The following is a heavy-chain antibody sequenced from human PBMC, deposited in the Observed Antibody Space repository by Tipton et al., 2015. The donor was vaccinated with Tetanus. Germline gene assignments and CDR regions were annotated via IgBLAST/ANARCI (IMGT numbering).Heavy chain of an antibody. CDR1: GGSVRSGDYS. J-gene: IGHJ4*02. CDR2: VSYSGRT. V-gene: IGHV4-61*08. Sequence: TLSLTCTVSGGSVRSGDYSWNWIRQPPGKGLEWLAYVSYSGRTNSNYSLKSRITISQDTSKNQFSLRLTSVTAADTAVYYCAREVPAAGHFDSWGRGTLVTVSS. CDR3: AREVPAAGHFDS. D-gene: IGHD2-2*01.